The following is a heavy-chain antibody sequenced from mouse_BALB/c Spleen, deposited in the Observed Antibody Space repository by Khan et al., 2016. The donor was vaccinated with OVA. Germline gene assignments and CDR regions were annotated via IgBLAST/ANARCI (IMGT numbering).Heavy chain of an antibody. V-gene: IGHV5-6-3*01. D-gene: IGHD2-12*01. CDR1: RFTISSYC. CDR3: ARSAI. CDR2: IDSNGGST. Sequence: EVQLEESGRGIVQPSRSLNRSCTASRFTISSYCMSSVRQPPDKRLVLVATIDSNGGSTDYPHSVKSRFTISGDNAKNALYLQMRSLKSEDTAMYYCARSAIWGQGTTLTVSA. J-gene: IGHJ2*01.